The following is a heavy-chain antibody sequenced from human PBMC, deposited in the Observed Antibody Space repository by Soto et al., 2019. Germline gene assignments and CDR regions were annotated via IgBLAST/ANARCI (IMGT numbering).Heavy chain of an antibody. J-gene: IGHJ4*02. CDR1: CGSISSGDYY. D-gene: IGHD3-22*01. CDR3: ARHRTYYYDSSGYYRVVEY. V-gene: IGHV4-30-4*01. CDR2: IYYSGST. Sequence: PSDTLSLTCTVSCGSISSGDYYGIGIRHPPWKGVEWIGYIYYSGSTYYSPSLKSRVTISVDTSKNQFSLELSSVTAADTAVHYCARHRTYYYDSSGYYRVVEYWGQGTLVTVSS.